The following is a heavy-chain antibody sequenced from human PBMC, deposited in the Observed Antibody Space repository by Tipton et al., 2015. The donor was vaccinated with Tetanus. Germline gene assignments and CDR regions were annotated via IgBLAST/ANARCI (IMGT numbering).Heavy chain of an antibody. J-gene: IGHJ4*02. CDR3: ARAPGLLIRL. D-gene: IGHD3-16*01. V-gene: IGHV3-30*03. Sequence: SLRLSCAVSGLTFSTSGYHWVRQAPGKGLETVAVISYDGAKKDYADSMKGRCSISRDNSKSTLYLQMNGLTLEDTAVYYCARAPGLLIRLWGQGALVSVSS. CDR1: GLTFSTSG. CDR2: ISYDGAKK.